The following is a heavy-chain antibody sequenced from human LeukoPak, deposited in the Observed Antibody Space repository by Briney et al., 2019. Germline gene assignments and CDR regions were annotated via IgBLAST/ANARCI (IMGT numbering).Heavy chain of an antibody. CDR2: IIPIFGTA. V-gene: IGHV1-69*05. CDR1: GGTFSSYA. J-gene: IGHJ6*03. CDR3: ARVDRYYLYLDV. Sequence: SVKVSCKASGGTFSSYAISWVRQAPGQGLEWMGGIIPIFGTANYAQKFQGRVTITTDESTSTAYMELSSLKSEDTAIYYCARVDRYYLYLDVWGKGTTVTVSS.